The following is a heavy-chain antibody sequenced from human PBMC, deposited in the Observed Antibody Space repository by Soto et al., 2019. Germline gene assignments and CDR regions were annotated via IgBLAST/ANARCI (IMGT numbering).Heavy chain of an antibody. V-gene: IGHV3-74*01. J-gene: IGHJ5*02. CDR3: ARSDWFDP. Sequence: GGSLRLSCSASGFTFSTYWMHWVRQAPGKGLVWVSRIKSDGSSTSYADSVKGRFTISRDNAKNTLYLQMNSLRVEDTAVYYCARSDWFDPWGQGTLVTVSS. CDR2: IKSDGSST. CDR1: GFTFSTYW.